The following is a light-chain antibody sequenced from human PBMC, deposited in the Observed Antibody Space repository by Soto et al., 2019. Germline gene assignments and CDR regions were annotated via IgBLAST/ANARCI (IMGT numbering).Light chain of an antibody. CDR3: AAWDDSLNGEVV. J-gene: IGLJ2*01. CDR2: STN. Sequence: QAVVTQPPSASGTPGQRVTISCSGSSSNIGSNSVNWYQQLPGTAPKLLIYSTNQRPSGVPDRFSGSKSDTSASLAISGLQPEDEADYYCAAWDDSLNGEVVFGGGTKVTVL. V-gene: IGLV1-44*01. CDR1: SSNIGSNS.